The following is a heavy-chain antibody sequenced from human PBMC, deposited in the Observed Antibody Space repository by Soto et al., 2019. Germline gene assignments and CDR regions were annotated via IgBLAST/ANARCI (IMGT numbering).Heavy chain of an antibody. CDR1: GYTFTNHG. CDR3: ARDPSNSSGYYQFFDF. D-gene: IGHD3-22*01. J-gene: IGHJ4*02. Sequence: ASVKVSCKASGYTFTNHGISWVRQAPGQGLEWVGWVSAYNGDTKYAQKFQGRVTMTTDTPTTTAYMELRILRSDDTAVYYCARDPSNSSGYYQFFDFWGQGTLVTVSS. V-gene: IGHV1-18*01. CDR2: VSAYNGDT.